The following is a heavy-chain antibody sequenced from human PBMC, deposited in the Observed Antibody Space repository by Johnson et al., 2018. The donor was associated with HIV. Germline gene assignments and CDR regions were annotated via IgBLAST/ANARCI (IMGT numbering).Heavy chain of an antibody. V-gene: IGHV3-66*01. CDR1: GLTVSTND. CDR3: AKERAYIRTFDI. J-gene: IGHJ3*02. CDR2: IYSGDST. Sequence: VQLVESGGGLVQPGGSLRLSCAASGLTVSTNDINWVRQAPGKGLEWVAIIYSGDSTYYADSLEGRFTISRDKSKNTLYLQMNSLRAEDTAVYYCAKERAYIRTFDIWGQGTLVTVSS. D-gene: IGHD5-18*01.